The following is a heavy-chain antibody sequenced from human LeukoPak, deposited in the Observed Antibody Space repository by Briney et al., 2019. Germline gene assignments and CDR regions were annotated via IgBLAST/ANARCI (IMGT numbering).Heavy chain of an antibody. D-gene: IGHD4-17*01. CDR3: ARDPWATTVTTPAFDY. J-gene: IGHJ4*02. V-gene: IGHV1-69*04. Sequence: SVKVSCKASGGTFSSYAISWVRQAPGQGLEWMGRIIPILGIANYAQKFQGRVTITADKSTSTAYMELSSLRSEDTAVYYCARDPWATTVTTPAFDYWGQGTLVTVSS. CDR2: IIPILGIA. CDR1: GGTFSSYA.